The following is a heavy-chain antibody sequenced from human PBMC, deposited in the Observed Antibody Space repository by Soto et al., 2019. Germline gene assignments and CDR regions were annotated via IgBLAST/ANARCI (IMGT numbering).Heavy chain of an antibody. V-gene: IGHV3-53*02. J-gene: IGHJ6*04. D-gene: IGHD1-1*01. Sequence: EVQLVETGGGLIQPGGSLRLSCAASGFTVSSNSMSWVRQAPGKGLEWVSLIYSGGSTYYADSVKGRFTISRDNFKNTLYLQMNSLRVEDTAVYYCASLPNLNEGIYYGLDVWGEGTTVTVSS. CDR3: ASLPNLNEGIYYGLDV. CDR2: IYSGGST. CDR1: GFTVSSNS.